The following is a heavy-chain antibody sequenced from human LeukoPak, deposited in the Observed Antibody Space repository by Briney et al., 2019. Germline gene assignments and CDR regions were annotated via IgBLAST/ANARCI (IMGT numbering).Heavy chain of an antibody. Sequence: GGSLRLSCAASGFTFSGSAMHWVRQASGKGRDGVGRIRSKANSYATAYAASVKGRFTISREHSKNTAYLKMNSLKTEDTAVYYCTRWGSDTAMVTGLNYWGQGTLVTVSS. J-gene: IGHJ4*02. CDR3: TRWGSDTAMVTGLNY. CDR2: IRSKANSYAT. V-gene: IGHV3-73*01. CDR1: GFTFSGSA. D-gene: IGHD5-18*01.